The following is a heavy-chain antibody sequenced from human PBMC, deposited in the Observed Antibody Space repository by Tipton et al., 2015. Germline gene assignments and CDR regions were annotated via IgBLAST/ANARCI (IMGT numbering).Heavy chain of an antibody. V-gene: IGHV4-59*01. CDR3: ARDLEHGMDV. CDR1: SDSISKYF. CDR2: IHYSGST. J-gene: IGHJ6*02. Sequence: LRLSCSVSSDSISKYFWTWIRQPPGKELEWIGYIHYSGSTNYNPSLKSRITISLNTSKNQFSLKMSSVTAADTAVYFCARDLEHGMDVWGQGTTVTVS.